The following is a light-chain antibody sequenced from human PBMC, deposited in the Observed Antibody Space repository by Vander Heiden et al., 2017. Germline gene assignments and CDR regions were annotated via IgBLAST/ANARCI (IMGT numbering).Light chain of an antibody. CDR3: QSYDSSLSGYVV. V-gene: IGLV1-40*01. CDR1: SSNTGAGYD. Sequence: QSVLTQPPSVSGAPGQRVTISCTGSSSNTGAGYDVHWYQQRPGTAPNLLIYGNSNRPSGVPDRFSGSKSGTSASLAITGLQAEDEADYYCQSYDSSLSGYVVFGGGTKLTVL. CDR2: GNS. J-gene: IGLJ2*01.